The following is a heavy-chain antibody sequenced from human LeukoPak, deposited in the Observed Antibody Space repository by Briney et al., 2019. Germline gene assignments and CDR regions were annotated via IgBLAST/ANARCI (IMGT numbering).Heavy chain of an antibody. CDR1: GYTFTGYY. J-gene: IGHJ4*02. V-gene: IGHV1-2*02. CDR3: ARVDIAARVPDY. Sequence: ASVKVSCKASGYTFTGYYMHWVRQAPGQGLEWMGWINPNSGGTNYAQKFQGRVTMTRDTSISTAYMELSRLRSDDTAVYYCARVDIAARVPDYWGQGTLATVSS. D-gene: IGHD6-6*01. CDR2: INPNSGGT.